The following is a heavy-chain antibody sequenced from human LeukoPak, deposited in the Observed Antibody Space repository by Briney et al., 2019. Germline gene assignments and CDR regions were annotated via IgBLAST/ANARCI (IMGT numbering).Heavy chain of an antibody. V-gene: IGHV5-10-1*01. D-gene: IGHD1-1*01. Sequence: GESLKISCKGSGYSFTSYWISWVRQMPGKGLEWMGRIDPSDSYTNYSPSFQGHVTISADKSISTAYLQWSSLKASDTAMYYCARRVRVPDDYYYYGMDVWGKGTTVTVSS. CDR2: IDPSDSYT. J-gene: IGHJ6*04. CDR1: GYSFTSYW. CDR3: ARRVRVPDDYYYYGMDV.